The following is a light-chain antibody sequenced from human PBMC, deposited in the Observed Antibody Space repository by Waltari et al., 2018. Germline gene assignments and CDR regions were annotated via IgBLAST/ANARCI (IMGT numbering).Light chain of an antibody. Sequence: QSALTQPASVSGSPGQSITISCTGSSSDVGGYNYVSWYQQYRGTAPKLMIYAVSNRPSGISDRFAGSKSGNTASLTIAGLRAEDEADYYCSSYTSSGSLAFGGGTKVTVL. CDR1: SSDVGGYNY. CDR2: AVS. CDR3: SSYTSSGSLA. J-gene: IGLJ2*01. V-gene: IGLV2-14*01.